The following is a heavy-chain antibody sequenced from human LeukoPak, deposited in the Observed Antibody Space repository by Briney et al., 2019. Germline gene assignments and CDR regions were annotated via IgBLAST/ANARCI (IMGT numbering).Heavy chain of an antibody. CDR1: GGTFSSYA. V-gene: IGHV1-69*05. CDR2: IIPIFGTA. D-gene: IGHD6-6*01. Sequence: SVTVSCKASGGTFSSYAISWVRQAPGQGLEWMGGIIPIFGTANYAQKFQGRVTITTDESTSTAYMELSSLRSEDTAVYYCARAGLAARLVDYFDYWGQGALVTVSS. J-gene: IGHJ4*02. CDR3: ARAGLAARLVDYFDY.